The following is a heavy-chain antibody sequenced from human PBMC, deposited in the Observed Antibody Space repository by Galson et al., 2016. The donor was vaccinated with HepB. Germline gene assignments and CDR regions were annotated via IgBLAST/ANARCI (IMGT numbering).Heavy chain of an antibody. J-gene: IGHJ5*01. D-gene: IGHD2/OR15-2a*01. CDR2: IYHSGST. Sequence: SETLSLTCTVSGGSISSNGYYWGWIRQPPGKGLEWIGIIYHSGSTDYNPSLESRVRMSVDTSKNHFSLKLSSVTAADTAVYYCVRHSIFGSDSWGQGTLVSVSA. CDR3: VRHSIFGSDS. V-gene: IGHV4-39*01. CDR1: GGSISSNGYY.